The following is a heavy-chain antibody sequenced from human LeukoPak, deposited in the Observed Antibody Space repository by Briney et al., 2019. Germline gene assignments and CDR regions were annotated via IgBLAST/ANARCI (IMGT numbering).Heavy chain of an antibody. CDR3: AGLYYAISDSFNY. V-gene: IGHV1-2*02. D-gene: IGHD3-22*01. J-gene: IGHJ4*02. CDR1: GYTFTGYY. Sequence: PGASVKVSCKASGYTFTGYYMHWVRQPPGQGLEWMGWINPKSGDANYAQKFEGRVTMTRDTSISTAYMELSRLTSDDTAVYYCAGLYYAISDSFNYWGQGTLVTVSS. CDR2: INPKSGDA.